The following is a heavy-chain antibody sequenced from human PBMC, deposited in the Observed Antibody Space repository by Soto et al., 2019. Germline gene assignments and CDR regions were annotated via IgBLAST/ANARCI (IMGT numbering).Heavy chain of an antibody. V-gene: IGHV3-30*04. CDR3: ARRGYGSRWPNVYMDV. CDR1: GFTFSTHV. D-gene: IGHD6-13*01. CDR2: MSADGRTI. Sequence: PGGSLRLSCAVFGFTFSTHVFHWVRQAPGKGLEWVAVMSADGRTIYYAESVKGRFTISRDNSKNTVYLQMNSLRAEDSAVYYCARRGYGSRWPNVYMDVWGKGTTVTVSS. J-gene: IGHJ6*03.